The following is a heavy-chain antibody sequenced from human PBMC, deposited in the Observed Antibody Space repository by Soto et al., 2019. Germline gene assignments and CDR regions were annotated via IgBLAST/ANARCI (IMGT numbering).Heavy chain of an antibody. CDR1: GFTFSSYS. J-gene: IGHJ4*02. Sequence: PGGSLRLSCAASGFTFSSYSMNWVRQAPGKGLEWVSYISSSSSTIYYADSVKGRFTVSRDNAKNSVYLDMNSLSAEDTAVYYCARESEDLTSNFDYWGQGTLVTVSS. V-gene: IGHV3-48*04. CDR2: ISSSSSTI. CDR3: ARESEDLTSNFDY.